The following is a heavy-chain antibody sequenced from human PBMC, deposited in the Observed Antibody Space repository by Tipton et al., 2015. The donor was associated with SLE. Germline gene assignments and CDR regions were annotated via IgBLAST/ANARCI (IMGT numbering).Heavy chain of an antibody. J-gene: IGHJ2*01. V-gene: IGHV3-64*01. CDR3: ARGVYGDYWYFDL. D-gene: IGHD4/OR15-4a*01. CDR1: GFTFSSYA. Sequence: SLRLSCAASGFTFSSYAMHWVRQAPGKGLECVSVISSNGDNTYYGNSVKGRFTISRDNSKNTLYLQMGSLRAEDMAVYYCARGVYGDYWYFDLWGRGPLATVSS. CDR2: ISSNGDNT.